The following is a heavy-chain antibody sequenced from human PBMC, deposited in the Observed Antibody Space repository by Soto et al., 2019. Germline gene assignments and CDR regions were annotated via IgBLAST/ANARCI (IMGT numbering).Heavy chain of an antibody. J-gene: IGHJ2*01. CDR2: IITNIGKT. CDR3: ARGGSLYWYFDL. CDR1: GYTFSSYA. V-gene: IGHV1-69*04. Sequence: SVKVSCKASGYTFSSYAIIWVRQAPGQGLEWMGRIITNIGKTNYAQKSQGRVTITADKSTTTAYMELSSLRSEDTAVYYCARGGSLYWYFDLWGRGTLVTVSS. D-gene: IGHD1-26*01.